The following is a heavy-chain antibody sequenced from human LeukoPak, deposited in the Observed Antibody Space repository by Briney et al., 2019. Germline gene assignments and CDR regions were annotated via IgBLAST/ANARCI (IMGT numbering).Heavy chain of an antibody. Sequence: KPSKTLSLTCAVYGGSFSGYYWSWIRQPPGKGLEWIGEINHSGSTNYNPSLKSRVTISVDTSKNQFSLKLSSVTAADTAVYYCARGVIAARFVYWGQGTLVTVSS. J-gene: IGHJ4*02. CDR2: INHSGST. CDR1: GGSFSGYY. CDR3: ARGVIAARFVY. D-gene: IGHD6-6*01. V-gene: IGHV4-34*01.